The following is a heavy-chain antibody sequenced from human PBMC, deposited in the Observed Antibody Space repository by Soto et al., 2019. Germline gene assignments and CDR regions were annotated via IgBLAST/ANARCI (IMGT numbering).Heavy chain of an antibody. CDR2: IKQDGSEK. J-gene: IGHJ6*02. CDR1: GFTFSSYW. CDR3: ARVGLGELLYLPDLYYYYYGMDV. D-gene: IGHD3-10*01. Sequence: GSLRLSCAASGFTFSSYWMSWVRQAPGKGLEWVANIKQDGSEKYYVDSVKGRFTISRDNAKNSLYLQMNSLRAEDTAVYYCARVGLGELLYLPDLYYYYYGMDVWGQGTTVTVSS. V-gene: IGHV3-7*05.